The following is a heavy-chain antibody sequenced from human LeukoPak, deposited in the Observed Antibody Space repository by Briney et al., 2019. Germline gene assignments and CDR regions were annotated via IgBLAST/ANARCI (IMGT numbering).Heavy chain of an antibody. D-gene: IGHD2-8*01. V-gene: IGHV3-74*01. Sequence: PGGSLRLSCAASGFTFSSYWMHWVRQAPGKGLVWVSRINSDGSNTNYADSVKGRFTISRDNAKNTLYLQMNSLRAEDTAVYYCAKDSLSYTYYYGMDVWGQGTTVTVSS. CDR1: GFTFSSYW. CDR2: INSDGSNT. CDR3: AKDSLSYTYYYGMDV. J-gene: IGHJ6*02.